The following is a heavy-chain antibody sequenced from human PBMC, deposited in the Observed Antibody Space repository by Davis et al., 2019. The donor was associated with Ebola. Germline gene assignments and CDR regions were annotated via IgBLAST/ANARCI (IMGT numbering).Heavy chain of an antibody. Sequence: PGGSLRLSCKGSGYSFNNHWISWVRQLPGKGLEWLGRIDPSDSYTNYSPSFQGHITISVDRSVSSVFLQWSSLRASDTAIYYCARDIPSSYNWFDPWGQGTQVTVSS. D-gene: IGHD2-15*01. J-gene: IGHJ5*02. V-gene: IGHV5-10-1*01. CDR3: ARDIPSSYNWFDP. CDR1: GYSFNNHW. CDR2: IDPSDSYT.